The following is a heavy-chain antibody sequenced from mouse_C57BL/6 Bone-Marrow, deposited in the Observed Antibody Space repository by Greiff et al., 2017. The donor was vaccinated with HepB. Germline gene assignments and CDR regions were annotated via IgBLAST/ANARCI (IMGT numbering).Heavy chain of an antibody. CDR3: ARRRDSSGTSWFAY. CDR2: IYPGGGNT. Sequence: QVQLQQSGAELVRPGASVKLSCKASGYTFTDYYINWVKQRPGQGLEWIAMIYPGGGNTYYNEKFKGKATLTAEKSSSTAYMQLISLTSEDSAVYFWARRRDSSGTSWFAYWGQGTLVTVSA. D-gene: IGHD3-2*02. V-gene: IGHV1-76*01. CDR1: GYTFTDYY. J-gene: IGHJ3*01.